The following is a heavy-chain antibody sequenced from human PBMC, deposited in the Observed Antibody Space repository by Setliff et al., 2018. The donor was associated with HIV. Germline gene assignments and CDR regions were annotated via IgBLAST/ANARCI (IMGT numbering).Heavy chain of an antibody. CDR1: GFIFSDYS. CDR2: ISGSGGST. J-gene: IGHJ6*02. CDR3: AKGHYDFWSGYYTGPYYYGMDV. D-gene: IGHD3-3*01. Sequence: PGGSLRLSCAASGFIFSDYSMSWVRQAPGKGLEWVSAISGSGGSTYYADSVKGRFTISRDNSKNTLYLQMNSLRAEDTAVYYCAKGHYDFWSGYYTGPYYYGMDVWGQGTTVTVSS. V-gene: IGHV3-23*01.